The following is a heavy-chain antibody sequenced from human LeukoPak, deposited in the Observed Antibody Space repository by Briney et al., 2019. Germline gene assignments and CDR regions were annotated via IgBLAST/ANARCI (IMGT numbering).Heavy chain of an antibody. D-gene: IGHD3-10*01. V-gene: IGHV2-70*18. CDR3: ARMGITMVRGVIIPYYFDY. CDR1: GGSISSYYW. Sequence: TLSLTCTVSGGSISSYYWSWLRQPPGKALEWLARIDWDDDKYYSTSLKTRLTISKDTSKNQVVLTMTNMDPVDTATYYCARMGITMVRGVIIPYYFDYWGQGTLVTVSS. J-gene: IGHJ4*02. CDR2: IDWDDDK.